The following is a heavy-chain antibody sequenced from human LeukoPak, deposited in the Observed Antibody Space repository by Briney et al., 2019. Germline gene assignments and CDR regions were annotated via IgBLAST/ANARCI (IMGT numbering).Heavy chain of an antibody. CDR1: GLTFGSFG. Sequence: GGSLRLSCAASGLTFGSFGMTWVRQAPGKGLEWVSGISDSGGSTYYADSLKGRFTISRDNAKNSLYLQMNSLRVEDTAVYYCARVGASGWNTDYWGQGTLVTVSS. CDR3: ARVGASGWNTDY. CDR2: ISDSGGST. J-gene: IGHJ4*02. V-gene: IGHV3-23*01. D-gene: IGHD6-19*01.